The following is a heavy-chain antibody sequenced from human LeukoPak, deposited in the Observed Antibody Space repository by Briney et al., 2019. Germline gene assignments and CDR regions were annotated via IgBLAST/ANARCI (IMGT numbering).Heavy chain of an antibody. CDR2: MSPNSGDT. D-gene: IGHD2-2*01. CDR1: GYTFTSYD. V-gene: IGHV1-8*01. J-gene: IGHJ6*02. CDR3: ARAVVVVPGNYYYYGMDV. Sequence: WASVKVSCKASGYTFTSYDFNWVRQATGQRPEWMGWMSPNSGDTGYAQKFQDRVTMTRNTSISTAYMELSSLRSEDTAVYYCARAVVVVPGNYYYYGMDVWGQGTTVTVSS.